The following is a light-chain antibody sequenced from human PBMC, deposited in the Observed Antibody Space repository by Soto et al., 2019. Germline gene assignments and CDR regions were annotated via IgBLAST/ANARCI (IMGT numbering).Light chain of an antibody. V-gene: IGKV1-9*01. CDR3: QQLNSHPRT. J-gene: IGKJ4*01. CDR1: QDISYY. CDR2: AAS. Sequence: DIKMTHSPSSLSASLGGRVPIICQASQDISYYLAWYQQKTGQAPNVMIHAASPLQSGVPSRFSGSGSGTDFTLTISSLQPEDFATYYCQQLNSHPRTLGGGTKVDIK.